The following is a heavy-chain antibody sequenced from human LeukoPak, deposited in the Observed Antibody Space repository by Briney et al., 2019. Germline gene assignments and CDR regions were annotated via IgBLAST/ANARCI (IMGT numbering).Heavy chain of an antibody. V-gene: IGHV4-4*07. D-gene: IGHD2-2*01. CDR1: GGSISSYY. CDR3: ARDLFCSSTSCVSWFDP. J-gene: IGHJ5*02. Sequence: SETLSLTCTVSGGSISSYYWSWIRQPAGKGLEWIGRIYTSGSTNYNPSLKSRVTISVDKSKNQFSLKLSSVTAADTAVYYCARDLFCSSTSCVSWFDPWGQGTLVTVSS. CDR2: IYTSGST.